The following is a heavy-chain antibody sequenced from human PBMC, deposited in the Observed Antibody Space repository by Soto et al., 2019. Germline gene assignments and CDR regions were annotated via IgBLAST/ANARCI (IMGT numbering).Heavy chain of an antibody. CDR2: ISYDGTNK. J-gene: IGHJ4*02. D-gene: IGHD7-27*01. CDR1: GFSFSISP. CDR3: ARDPKTSGGQHWAFNYFDS. Sequence: QVQLVESGGGVVQPGRSLRLSCAASGFSFSISPMHWVRQAPGKGQEWVALISYDGTNKFYADSVKGRFTISRYNSKSTLYLEVDSLRPEEAAVYYCARDPKTSGGQHWAFNYFDSWGPGTLVTVSS. V-gene: IGHV3-30-3*01.